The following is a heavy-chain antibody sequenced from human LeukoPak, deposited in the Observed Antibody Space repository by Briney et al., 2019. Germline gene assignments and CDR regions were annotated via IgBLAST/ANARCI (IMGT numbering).Heavy chain of an antibody. CDR1: GFTFTSSA. V-gene: IGHV1-58*01. CDR2: IVVCSGNT. CDR3: AAWKPAAPIYYYYYGMDV. D-gene: IGHD2-2*01. J-gene: IGHJ6*02. Sequence: SVTVSCKASGFTFTSSAVQWVRQTRGQRRDFIGWIVVCSGNTNYAQKFQERVTITRDMSTSTAYMELSSLRSEDTAVYYCAAWKPAAPIYYYYYGMDVWGQGTTVTVSS.